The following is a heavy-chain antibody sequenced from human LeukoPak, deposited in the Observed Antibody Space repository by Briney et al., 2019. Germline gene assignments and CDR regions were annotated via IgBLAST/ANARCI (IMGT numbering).Heavy chain of an antibody. CDR2: INARSGDT. V-gene: IGHV1-2*02. CDR1: GYSFTGYY. J-gene: IGHJ4*02. D-gene: IGHD6-13*01. CDR3: ARWDGYSSSPDY. Sequence: ASVKVSCKASGYSFTGYYMHWVRQAPGQGLEWIGWINARSGDTGYAQKFQGRVTMTRDMSITTTYMELTRLRSDDTAFYYCARWDGYSSSPDYWGQGSLVTVSS.